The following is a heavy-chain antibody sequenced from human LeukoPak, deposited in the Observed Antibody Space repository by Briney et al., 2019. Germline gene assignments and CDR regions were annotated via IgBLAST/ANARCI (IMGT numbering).Heavy chain of an antibody. J-gene: IGHJ4*02. CDR2: ISAYNGNT. CDR1: GYTFANFG. Sequence: GASVKVSCKASGYTFANFGISWVRQAPGQGLEWMGWISAYNGNTNYAQKLQGRVTMTTDTSTSTAYMELRSLRSDDTAMCYCARATSGYFDYWGQGTLVTVSS. V-gene: IGHV1-18*01. D-gene: IGHD2-8*02. CDR3: ARATSGYFDY.